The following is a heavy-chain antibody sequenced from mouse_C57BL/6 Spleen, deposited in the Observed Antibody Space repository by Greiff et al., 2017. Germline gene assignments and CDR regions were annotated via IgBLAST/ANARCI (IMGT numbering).Heavy chain of an antibody. V-gene: IGHV3-6*01. CDR2: ISYDGSN. J-gene: IGHJ1*03. CDR1: GYSITSGYY. D-gene: IGHD3-3*01. CDR3: ARGGTGYVDV. Sequence: ESGPGLVKPSQSLSLTCSVTGYSITSGYYWNWIRQFPGNKLEWMGYISYDGSNNYNPSLKNRISITRDTSKNQFFLKLNSVTTEDTATYYCARGGTGYVDVWGTGATVTVSS.